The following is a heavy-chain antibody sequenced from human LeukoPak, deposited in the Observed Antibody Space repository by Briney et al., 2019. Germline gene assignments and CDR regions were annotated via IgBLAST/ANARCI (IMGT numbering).Heavy chain of an antibody. CDR2: IYYSGST. CDR1: GGSISSGDYY. CDR3: ARYRRSCSGGSCYEGQDY. Sequence: SQTLSLTCTVSGGSISSGDYYWSWIRQPPGKGLEWIGYIYYSGSTYYNPSLKSRVTISVDTSKNQFSLKLSSVTAADTAVYYCARYRRSCSGGSCYEGQDYWGQGTLVTVSS. D-gene: IGHD2-15*01. V-gene: IGHV4-30-4*01. J-gene: IGHJ4*02.